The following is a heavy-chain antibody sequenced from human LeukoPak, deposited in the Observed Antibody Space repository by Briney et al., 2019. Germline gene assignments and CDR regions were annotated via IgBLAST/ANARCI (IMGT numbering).Heavy chain of an antibody. J-gene: IGHJ6*02. CDR3: ARSDLWFGELWYGMDV. V-gene: IGHV1-2*04. CDR1: GYTFTGYY. Sequence: ASVKVSCKASGYTFTGYYMHWVRQAPGQGLEWMGWINPNSGGTNYAQKFQGWVTMTRDTSISTAYMELSRLRSDDTAVYYCARSDLWFGELWYGMDVWGQGTTVTVSS. CDR2: INPNSGGT. D-gene: IGHD3-10*01.